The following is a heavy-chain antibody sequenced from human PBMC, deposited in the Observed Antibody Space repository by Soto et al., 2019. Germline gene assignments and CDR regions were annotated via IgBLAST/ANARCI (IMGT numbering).Heavy chain of an antibody. J-gene: IGHJ3*02. D-gene: IGHD3-3*01. Sequence: ASVKVSCKASGYTFTSYGISWVRQAPGQGLEWMGWISAYNGNTNYAQKLQGRVTMTTDTSTSTAYMELRSLRSDDTAVYYCARSNAVFWSGYYIGDAFDIRGQRTMVTVSS. CDR3: ARSNAVFWSGYYIGDAFDI. V-gene: IGHV1-18*01. CDR1: GYTFTSYG. CDR2: ISAYNGNT.